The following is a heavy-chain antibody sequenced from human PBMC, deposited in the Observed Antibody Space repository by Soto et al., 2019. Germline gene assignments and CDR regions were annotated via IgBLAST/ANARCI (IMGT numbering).Heavy chain of an antibody. Sequence: GGSLRLSCAASGFTFSGSAMYWVRQASGKGLEWVGRIRSKANSYATAYAASVKGRFTISRDDSKNTAYLQMNSLKTEDTAVYYCTRLLQTAMAPNYYYYYYMDVWGKGTTVTVSS. D-gene: IGHD5-18*01. J-gene: IGHJ6*03. CDR3: TRLLQTAMAPNYYYYYYMDV. CDR2: IRSKANSYAT. V-gene: IGHV3-73*01. CDR1: GFTFSGSA.